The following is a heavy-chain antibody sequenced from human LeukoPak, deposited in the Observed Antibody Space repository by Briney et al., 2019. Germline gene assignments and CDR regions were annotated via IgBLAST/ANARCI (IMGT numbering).Heavy chain of an antibody. Sequence: GGSLRLSCVASGFTFSSYSMNWVRQAPGKGLEWISCISSSGGTIYYADSVKGRFTISRDNAKNSLYLQMNSLRDEDTAVYYCARGEYWGQGTLVTVSS. CDR1: GFTFSSYS. CDR3: ARGEY. J-gene: IGHJ4*02. V-gene: IGHV3-48*02. CDR2: ISSSGGTI.